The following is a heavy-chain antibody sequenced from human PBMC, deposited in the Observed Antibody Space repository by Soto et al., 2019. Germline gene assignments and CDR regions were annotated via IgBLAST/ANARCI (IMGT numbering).Heavy chain of an antibody. J-gene: IGHJ4*02. CDR2: INHSGDT. V-gene: IGHV4-34*01. CDR3: ARGGGCISSICFGY. Sequence: PSETLSLTCAVSGGSFSGYYWSWIRQPPGKGLEWIGEINHSGDTNYSPSLKSRVTISVDTSKKQFSLKMKPVTAADTAVYFCARGGGCISSICFGYWGQGTPVTVS. D-gene: IGHD3-3*02. CDR1: GGSFSGYY.